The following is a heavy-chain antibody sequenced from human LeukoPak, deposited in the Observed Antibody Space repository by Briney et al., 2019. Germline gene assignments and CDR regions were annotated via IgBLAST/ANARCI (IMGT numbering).Heavy chain of an antibody. J-gene: IGHJ6*03. CDR2: IYTSGST. CDR3: ARDLPYSGSYYQPSGYYYYMDV. V-gene: IGHV4-4*07. CDR1: GGSISSYY. D-gene: IGHD1-26*01. Sequence: SETLSLTCTVSGGSISSYYWSWIRQPAGKGLEWIGRIYTSGSTNYNPSLKSRVTMSVDTSKNQFSLKLSSVTAADTAVYYCARDLPYSGSYYQPSGYYYYMDVWGKGTTVTISS.